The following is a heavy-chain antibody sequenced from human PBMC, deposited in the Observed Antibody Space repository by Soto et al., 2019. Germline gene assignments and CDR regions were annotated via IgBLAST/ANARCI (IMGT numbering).Heavy chain of an antibody. CDR1: GYTFTSYG. V-gene: IGHV1-18*01. Sequence: QVQLVQSGAEVKKPGASVKVSCKASGYTFTSYGISWVRQAPGQGLEWMGWISAYNGNTNYAQKLQGRVTMTTDTYTSTAYMELRSLRSDDTAVYYCARERGDIVVVPAAMRLEDAFDIWGQGTMVTVSS. J-gene: IGHJ3*02. D-gene: IGHD2-2*01. CDR2: ISAYNGNT. CDR3: ARERGDIVVVPAAMRLEDAFDI.